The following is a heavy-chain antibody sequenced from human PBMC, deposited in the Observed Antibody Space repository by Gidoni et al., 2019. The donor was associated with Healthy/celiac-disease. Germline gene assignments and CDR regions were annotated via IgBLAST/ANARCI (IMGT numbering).Heavy chain of an antibody. CDR3: ARQGGWSYHFDAFDI. V-gene: IGHV5-51*01. D-gene: IGHD1-26*01. J-gene: IGHJ3*02. CDR2: IYPGDSDT. Sequence: EVQLGQSGAEVKKPGASLKISCKGSGYRFTSYWIGVVRQRPGQGLEWMGIIYPGDSDTRYSPSFQGQVTISADKSISTAYLQWSSLKASDTAMYYCARQGGWSYHFDAFDIWGQGTMVTVSS. CDR1: GYRFTSYW.